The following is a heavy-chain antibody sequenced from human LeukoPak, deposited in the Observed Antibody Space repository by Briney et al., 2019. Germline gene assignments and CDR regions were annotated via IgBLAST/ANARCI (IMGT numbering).Heavy chain of an antibody. J-gene: IGHJ4*02. CDR1: GFTFSSYG. CDR2: ISYDGSNK. V-gene: IGHV3-30*18. CDR3: AKDSLVGPLDY. Sequence: GGSLRLSCAAPGFTFSSYGMHWVRQAPGKGLEWVAVISYDGSNKYYADSVKGRFTISRDNSKNTLYLQMNSLRAEDTAVYYCAKDSLVGPLDYWGQGTLVTVSS. D-gene: IGHD1-26*01.